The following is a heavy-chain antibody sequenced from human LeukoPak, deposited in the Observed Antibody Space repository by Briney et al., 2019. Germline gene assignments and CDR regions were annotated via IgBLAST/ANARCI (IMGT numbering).Heavy chain of an antibody. CDR2: IKSKTDGGTT. V-gene: IGHV3-15*01. CDR1: GFTFSNAW. Sequence: GGSLRLSCAASGFTFSNAWMSWVRQAPGKGLEWVGRIKSKTDGGTTDYAAPVKGRFTISRDDSKNTLYLQMNSPKTEDTAVYYCTTDRLRVGATIREATFDYWGQGTLVTVSS. J-gene: IGHJ4*02. CDR3: TTDRLRVGATIREATFDY. D-gene: IGHD1-26*01.